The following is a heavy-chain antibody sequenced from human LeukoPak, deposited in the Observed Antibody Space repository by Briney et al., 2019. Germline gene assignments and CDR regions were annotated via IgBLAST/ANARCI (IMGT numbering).Heavy chain of an antibody. Sequence: SQTLSLTCVVSGDSITSGGYCWSWIRQPPGKGLEWIGYIYYSGSTSYNPSLKSRVTLSVDRSQNKFSLKMTSVTAADTAVYYCARGPYSSHDHFYYYKGLDVWGQGTTVIVSS. CDR2: IYYSGST. CDR3: ARGPYSSHDHFYYYKGLDV. CDR1: GDSITSGGYC. D-gene: IGHD3-10*01. V-gene: IGHV4-30-2*01. J-gene: IGHJ6*02.